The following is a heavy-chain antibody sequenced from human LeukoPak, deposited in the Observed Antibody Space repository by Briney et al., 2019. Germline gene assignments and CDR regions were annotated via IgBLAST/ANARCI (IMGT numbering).Heavy chain of an antibody. CDR2: IFYSGTT. Sequence: SETLSLTCTVSGGSISRSYYYWAWIRQPPGKGLEWIGNIFYSGTTYYNPSLKSRVTISVDTSKNQFSLKLSSVTAADTAVYYCARSPEYRGYFQHWGQGTLVTVSS. V-gene: IGHV4-39*07. CDR1: GGSISRSYYY. CDR3: ARSPEYRGYFQH. D-gene: IGHD6-6*01. J-gene: IGHJ1*01.